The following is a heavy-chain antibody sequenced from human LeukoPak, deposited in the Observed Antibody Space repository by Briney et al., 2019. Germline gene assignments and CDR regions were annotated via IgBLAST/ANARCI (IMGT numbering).Heavy chain of an antibody. V-gene: IGHV3-74*01. D-gene: IGHD5-18*01. Sequence: GGSLRLSCAASGFTFSSYSMNWVRQAPGKGLMWVSRISRGASRTDYADSVKGRFTISRDDAKNTLYLQVNSLRVEDTGVYFCARGGSDTAMAHDYWGQGILVTVSS. CDR1: GFTFSSYS. J-gene: IGHJ4*02. CDR3: ARGGSDTAMAHDY. CDR2: ISRGASRT.